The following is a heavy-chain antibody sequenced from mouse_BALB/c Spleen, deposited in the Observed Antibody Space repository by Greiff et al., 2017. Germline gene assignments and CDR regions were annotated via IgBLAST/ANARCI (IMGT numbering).Heavy chain of an antibody. CDR2: INSNGGST. V-gene: IGHV5-6-3*01. CDR1: GFTFSSYG. CDR3: AREAYYGSSYDY. J-gene: IGHJ2*01. Sequence: EVQRVESGGGLVQPGGSLKLSCAASGFTFSSYGMSWVRQTPDKRLELVATINSNGGSTYYPDSVKGRFTISRDNAKNTLYLQMSSLKSEDTAMYYCAREAYYGSSYDYWGQGTTLTVSS. D-gene: IGHD1-1*01.